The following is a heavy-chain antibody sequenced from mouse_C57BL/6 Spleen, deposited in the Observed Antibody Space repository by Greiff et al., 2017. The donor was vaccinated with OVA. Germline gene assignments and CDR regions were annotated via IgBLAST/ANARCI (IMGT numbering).Heavy chain of an antibody. CDR1: GYTFTDYY. J-gene: IGHJ2*01. CDR2: INPNNGGT. V-gene: IGHV1-26*01. D-gene: IGHD4-1*01. CDR3: ARVGRRNYFDY. Sequence: EVQLQQSGPELVKPGASVKISCKASGYTFTDYYMNWVKQSHGKSLEWIGDINPNNGGTSYNQKFKGKATLTVDKSSSTAYMELRSLTSEDSAVYYCARVGRRNYFDYWGQGTTLTVSS.